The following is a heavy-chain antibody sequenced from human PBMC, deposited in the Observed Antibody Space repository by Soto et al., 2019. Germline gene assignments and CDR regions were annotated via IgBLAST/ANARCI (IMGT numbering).Heavy chain of an antibody. J-gene: IGHJ3*02. D-gene: IGHD4-17*01. CDR2: ISFDGFSK. CDR1: EFTFRNYA. V-gene: IGHV3-30*14. Sequence: QVQLVESGGGVVQPGGSLRLSCADSEFTFRNYAMHWVRQAPGKGLEWVAVISFDGFSKFYADSVKGRFTISRDNSKNSLYLQVNSLRAEDSAVYYCARGRRGLRGAFDIWGQGTMVTVSS. CDR3: ARGRRGLRGAFDI.